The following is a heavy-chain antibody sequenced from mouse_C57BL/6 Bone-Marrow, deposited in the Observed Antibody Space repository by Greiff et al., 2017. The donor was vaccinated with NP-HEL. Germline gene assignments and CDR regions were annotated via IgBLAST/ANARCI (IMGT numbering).Heavy chain of an antibody. D-gene: IGHD2-5*01. Sequence: VQLQQPGAELVRPGTSVKLSCKASGYTFTSYWMHWVKQRPGQGLEWIGVIDPSDSYTNYNQKFKGKATLTVDKSSSTAYMHLSSLTSEDSAVYYCARRGVTTSSAMDYWGQGTSVTVSS. CDR2: IDPSDSYT. J-gene: IGHJ4*01. CDR3: ARRGVTTSSAMDY. V-gene: IGHV1-59*01. CDR1: GYTFTSYW.